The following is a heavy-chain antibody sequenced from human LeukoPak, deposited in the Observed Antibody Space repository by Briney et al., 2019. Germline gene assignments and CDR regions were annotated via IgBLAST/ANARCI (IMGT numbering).Heavy chain of an antibody. CDR2: IQFDGRNK. Sequence: GGSLRLSCVASGFTFSSYGLHWVRQAPGKGLEWVAFIQFDGRNKYYADSVKGRFTISRHNAKNSLYLQMNSLRAEDTAVYYCARGREGSILTLAFDIWGQGTMVTVSS. J-gene: IGHJ3*02. CDR1: GFTFSSYG. D-gene: IGHD1-26*01. CDR3: ARGREGSILTLAFDI. V-gene: IGHV3-30*02.